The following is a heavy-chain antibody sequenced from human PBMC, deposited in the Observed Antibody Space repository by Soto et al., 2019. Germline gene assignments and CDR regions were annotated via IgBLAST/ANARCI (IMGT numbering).Heavy chain of an antibody. V-gene: IGHV1-8*01. J-gene: IGHJ6*03. D-gene: IGHD3-10*01. CDR1: GYTFTSYD. CDR3: ARGSKVRGAPYYMDV. Sequence: QVQLVQSGAEVKKPGASVKVSCKASGYTFTSYDINWVRQATGQGLEWMGWMNPNSGNTGYAQKFQGRVTMTRNTSIITAYMELCSLRSEDTAVYYCARGSKVRGAPYYMDVWGKGTTFTVSS. CDR2: MNPNSGNT.